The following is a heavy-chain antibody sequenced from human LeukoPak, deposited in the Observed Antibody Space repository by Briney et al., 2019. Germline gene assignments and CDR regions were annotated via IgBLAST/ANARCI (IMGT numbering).Heavy chain of an antibody. CDR1: GGSFSGYY. J-gene: IGHJ4*02. CDR3: ARVGGSGIPSNFDY. D-gene: IGHD3-10*01. Sequence: SETLSLTCAVYGGSFSGYYWSWIRQPPGKGLEWIGEINHSGSTNYNPSLKSRVTISVDTSKNQFSMKLSSVTAADTAVYYCARVGGSGIPSNFDYWGQGTLVTVSS. V-gene: IGHV4-34*01. CDR2: INHSGST.